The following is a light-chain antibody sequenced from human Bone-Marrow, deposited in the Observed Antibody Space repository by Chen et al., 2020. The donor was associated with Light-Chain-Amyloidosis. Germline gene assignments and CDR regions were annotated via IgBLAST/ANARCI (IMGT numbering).Light chain of an antibody. Sequence: SYELTQPPSVSVSPRQTARIPCSGDDLPTKYAYWYQQKQGQAPVLVIHRDTERPSGISERFSGSRSGTTATLTISGVQAEDEGDYHCQSADSSGTYEVIFGGGTKLTVL. CDR3: QSADSSGTYEVI. V-gene: IGLV3-25*03. CDR1: DLPTKY. CDR2: RDT. J-gene: IGLJ2*01.